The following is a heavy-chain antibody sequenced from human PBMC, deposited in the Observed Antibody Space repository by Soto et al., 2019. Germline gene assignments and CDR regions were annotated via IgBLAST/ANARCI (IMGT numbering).Heavy chain of an antibody. CDR2: ISGYNGNT. V-gene: IGHV1-18*01. J-gene: IGHJ4*02. D-gene: IGHD6-6*01. Sequence: ASAKVSCKTSGYTFSSYGFSWVRQAPGQGLEWIGWISGYNGNTNYAQRFQGRVTMTTDTSTSTAYMELRSLRSDDTAVYYCAREGQLDFWGQGLLVTVSS. CDR1: GYTFSSYG. CDR3: AREGQLDF.